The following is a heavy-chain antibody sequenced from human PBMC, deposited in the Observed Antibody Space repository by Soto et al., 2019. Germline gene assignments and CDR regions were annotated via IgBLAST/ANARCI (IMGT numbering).Heavy chain of an antibody. Sequence: SETLSLTCAVYGGSFSGYYWSWIRQPPGKGLEWIGEINHSGSTNYNPSLKSRVTISVDTSKNQFSLKLSSVTAADTAVYYCARGGGARPTIRFDYWGQGTLVTVSS. CDR1: GGSFSGYY. V-gene: IGHV4-34*01. CDR3: ARGGGARPTIRFDY. J-gene: IGHJ4*02. CDR2: INHSGST. D-gene: IGHD3-16*01.